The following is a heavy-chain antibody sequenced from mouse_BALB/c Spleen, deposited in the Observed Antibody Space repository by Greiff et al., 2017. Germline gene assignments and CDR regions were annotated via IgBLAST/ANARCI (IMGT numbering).Heavy chain of an antibody. J-gene: IGHJ3*01. CDR3: ARHYGRGFAY. Sequence: EVKVEESGPSLVKPSQTLSLTCSVTGDSITSGYWNWIRKFPGNKLEYMGYISYSGSTYYNPSLKSRISITRDTSKNQYYLQLNSVTTEDTATYYCARHYGRGFAYWGQGTLVTVSA. V-gene: IGHV3-8*02. CDR1: GDSITSGY. CDR2: ISYSGST. D-gene: IGHD1-1*01.